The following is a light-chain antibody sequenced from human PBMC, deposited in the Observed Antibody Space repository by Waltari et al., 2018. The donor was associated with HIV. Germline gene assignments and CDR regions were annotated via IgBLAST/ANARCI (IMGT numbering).Light chain of an antibody. Sequence: DVQMTQSPSSLSASVCDRVSITCRANQSVSSYLNWYQQKPGRPPILLIYAASTLQNGVPSRFTGWGSGTDFTLAITGLQRDDFATYFCQQTHTGVTFGPGTTV. V-gene: IGKV1-39*01. CDR3: QQTHTGVT. CDR1: QSVSSY. CDR2: AAS. J-gene: IGKJ3*01.